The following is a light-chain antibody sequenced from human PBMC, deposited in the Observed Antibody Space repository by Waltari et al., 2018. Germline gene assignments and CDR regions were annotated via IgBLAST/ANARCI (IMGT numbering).Light chain of an antibody. J-gene: IGLJ1*01. CDR1: SSALGGYNY. V-gene: IGLV2-8*01. Sequence: QSALTQPHSASGSPGQSVTISCTGTSSALGGYNYVSWYRQHPGKAPKLVIYEVSNRPSGVPERFSGSKSGNTASLTVSGLQAEDEADYYCSSNAGSNNFVFGTGTKVTVL. CDR3: SSNAGSNNFV. CDR2: EVS.